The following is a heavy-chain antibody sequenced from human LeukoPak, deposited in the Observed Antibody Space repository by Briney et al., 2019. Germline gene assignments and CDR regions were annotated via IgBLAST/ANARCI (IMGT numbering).Heavy chain of an antibody. CDR3: ARRTRRIAAAGFDY. CDR1: GGPFSGYY. D-gene: IGHD6-13*01. J-gene: IGHJ4*02. V-gene: IGHV4-34*01. Sequence: SETLSLTCAVYGGPFSGYYWRWIRQPPGKGREWIGEINHSGSTNYNPSLKSRVTISVDTSKKQFSLKLSSVTAADTAVYYCARRTRRIAAAGFDYWGQGTLVTVSS. CDR2: INHSGST.